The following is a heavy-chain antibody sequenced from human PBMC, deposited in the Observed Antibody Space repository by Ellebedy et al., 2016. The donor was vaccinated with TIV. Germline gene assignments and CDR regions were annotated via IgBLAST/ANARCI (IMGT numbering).Heavy chain of an antibody. Sequence: GSLRLSXAVYGGSFSGYYWTWVRQPPGKGLEWIGAINHDGSTNYNPSLKSRVTISVDTSKNQFSLKLNSVTAADTAVYYCARDVGGRKWMDVWGKGTTVTVSS. CDR2: INHDGST. J-gene: IGHJ6*04. V-gene: IGHV4-34*01. D-gene: IGHD1-26*01. CDR1: GGSFSGYY. CDR3: ARDVGGRKWMDV.